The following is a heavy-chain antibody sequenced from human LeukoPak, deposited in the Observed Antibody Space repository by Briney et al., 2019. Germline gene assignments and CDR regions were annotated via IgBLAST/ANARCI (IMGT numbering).Heavy chain of an antibody. D-gene: IGHD6-13*01. V-gene: IGHV3-20*04. CDR1: GFTFYDHG. CDR2: IKWDGGRT. J-gene: IGHJ4*02. Sequence: GGSLRLSCAASGFTFYDHGMSSVRHAPGKGLEWVSGIKWDGGRTGYADSVKGRFTISRDNAKNSVYLQMNSLRAEDTALYYCARGSGSSWYLYFDYWGQGTLVTVSS. CDR3: ARGSGSSWYLYFDY.